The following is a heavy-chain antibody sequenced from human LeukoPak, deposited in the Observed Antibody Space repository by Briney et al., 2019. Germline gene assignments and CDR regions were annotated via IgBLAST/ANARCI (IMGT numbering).Heavy chain of an antibody. CDR2: IYYNTGS. J-gene: IGHJ5*02. CDR1: VASISSYY. CDR3: PRVNPDPLPVGRFDP. Sequence: SENLSLTCTVSVASISSYYWTWIRQPPGKGLEWSGYIYYNTGSNYNPSLRSRATISAATSKTHLFLNLSSLTAADPPESSCPRVNPDPLPVGRFDPWGREPWSPSPQ. V-gene: IGHV4-59*01.